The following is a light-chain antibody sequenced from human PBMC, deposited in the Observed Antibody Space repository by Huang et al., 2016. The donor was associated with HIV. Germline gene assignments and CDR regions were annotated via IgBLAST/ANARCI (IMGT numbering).Light chain of an antibody. CDR3: QQSYGALSS. CDR2: SAS. J-gene: IGKJ5*01. CDR1: QSVGTY. V-gene: IGKV1-39*01. Sequence: IQMTQSPTSLSASVGDRVYISCRTSQSVGTYLNWYQQKPGKAPKLFISSASTLHSGVPSRFSGGGSGTVFTLTIRGLQFDDFATYFCQQSYGALSSFGPGTRL.